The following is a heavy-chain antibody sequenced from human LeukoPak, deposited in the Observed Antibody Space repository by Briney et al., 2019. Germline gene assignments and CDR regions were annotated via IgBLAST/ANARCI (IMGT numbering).Heavy chain of an antibody. J-gene: IGHJ4*02. CDR2: ISGNSTTK. D-gene: IGHD4-17*01. V-gene: IGHV3-48*04. Sequence: TGGSLRLSCAASGFTFSRYSMNWVRQAPGKGLEWISYISGNSTTKYYADSVKGRFTISRDNAKNSLYLQMNSLRAEDTAVYYCAKDNGDYCFDYWGQGTLVTVSS. CDR3: AKDNGDYCFDY. CDR1: GFTFSRYS.